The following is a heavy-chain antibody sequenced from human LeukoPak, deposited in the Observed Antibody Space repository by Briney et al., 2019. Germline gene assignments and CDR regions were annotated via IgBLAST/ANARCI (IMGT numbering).Heavy chain of an antibody. CDR2: INPNSGGT. V-gene: IGHV1-2*04. D-gene: IGHD3-10*01. CDR1: GYTFTGYY. CDR3: ARGVGSKNDSFDI. J-gene: IGHJ3*02. Sequence: ASVKVSCKASGYTFTGYYMHWVRQAPGRGLEWMGWINPNSGGTNYAQKFQGWVTMTRDTSISTAYMELSRLRSDDTAVYYCARGVGSKNDSFDIWGQGTMVTVSS.